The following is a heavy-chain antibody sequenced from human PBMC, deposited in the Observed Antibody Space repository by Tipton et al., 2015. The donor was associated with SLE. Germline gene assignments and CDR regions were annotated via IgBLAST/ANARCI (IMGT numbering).Heavy chain of an antibody. D-gene: IGHD4-11*01. J-gene: IGHJ4*02. CDR3: ANDEERVAYSIYIIDF. V-gene: IGHV3-21*04. Sequence: GSLRLSCAASGFTFSSYSMNWVRQAPGKGLEWVSSISSSGSYIYYADSVKGRFTISRDNSKNTLYLQINSLRGEDTAIYYCANDEERVAYSIYIIDFWGQGTLVTVSS. CDR1: GFTFSSYS. CDR2: ISSSGSYI.